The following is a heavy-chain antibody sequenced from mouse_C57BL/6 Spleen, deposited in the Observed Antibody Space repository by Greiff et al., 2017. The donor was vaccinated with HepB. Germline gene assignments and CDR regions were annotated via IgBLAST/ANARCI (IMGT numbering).Heavy chain of an antibody. V-gene: IGHV5-17*01. CDR1: GFTFSDYG. CDR2: ISSGSSTI. D-gene: IGHD2-1*01. CDR3: ARRTTAGAMDY. J-gene: IGHJ4*01. Sequence: EVHLVESGGGLVKPGGSLKLSCAASGFTFSDYGMHWVRQAPEQGLEWVAYISSGSSTIYYAETVKGRFTISRDNANNTLFLQMTSLRSEDTAMYYYARRTTAGAMDYWGQGTSVTVSS.